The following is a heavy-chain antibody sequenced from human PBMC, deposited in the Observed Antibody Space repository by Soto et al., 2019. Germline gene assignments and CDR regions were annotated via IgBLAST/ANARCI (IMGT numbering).Heavy chain of an antibody. CDR2: ISDTGRT. J-gene: IGHJ4*02. V-gene: IGHV4-59*11. CDR3: ARVAYSSGHFDY. CDR1: GGSLNDHR. Sequence: TSETLSLTCNVSGGSLNDHRWAWIRQPPGQGLELVAYISDTGRTDYSPFLKSRLSISVDTSRNQFSLEVRSLTSADTAIYYCARVAYSSGHFDYWGLGTLVTVSS. D-gene: IGHD6-19*01.